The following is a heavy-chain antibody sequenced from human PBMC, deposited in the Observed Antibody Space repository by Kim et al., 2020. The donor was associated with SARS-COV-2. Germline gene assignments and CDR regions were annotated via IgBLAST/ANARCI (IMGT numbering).Heavy chain of an antibody. CDR3: ARHALIHPPLLDY. CDR1: GGSISSSSYY. J-gene: IGHJ4*02. CDR2: IYYSGST. Sequence: SETLSLTCTVSGGSISSSSYYWGWIRQPPGKGLEWIGSIYYSGSTYYNPSLKSRVTISVDTSKNQFSLKLSSVTAADTAVYYCARHALIHPPLLDYWGQGTLVTVSS. V-gene: IGHV4-39*01.